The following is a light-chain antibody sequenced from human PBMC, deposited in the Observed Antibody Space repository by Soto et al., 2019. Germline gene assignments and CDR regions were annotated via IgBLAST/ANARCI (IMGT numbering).Light chain of an antibody. CDR1: SSDICAYNY. CDR2: GGT. J-gene: IGLJ1*01. V-gene: IGLV2-14*01. Sequence: QSVLTQPASVSGSPGQSSTIACTGTSSDICAYNYVSWYQQYPGKCPKLMISGGTNRPSGVSNRLSGSQAGNTASLTISGLQAEDEADYYCFSHRSGDSHVFGTGSKGTVL. CDR3: FSHRSGDSHV.